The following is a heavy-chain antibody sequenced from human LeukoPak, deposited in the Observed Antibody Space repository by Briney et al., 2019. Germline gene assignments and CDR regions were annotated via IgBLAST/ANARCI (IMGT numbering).Heavy chain of an antibody. Sequence: ASVKVSCKASGYTFGTHWMHWVRQAPGQGLEWMAIINPSGDFRSYAQKFQGRLTVTRDMSTRTVYMELSDLRPEDTAVYYCAREIGPRQLHLWGSAFDYWGQGTLVTVSS. V-gene: IGHV1-46*01. D-gene: IGHD5-18*01. CDR3: AREIGPRQLHLWGSAFDY. J-gene: IGHJ4*02. CDR1: GYTFGTHW. CDR2: INPSGDFR.